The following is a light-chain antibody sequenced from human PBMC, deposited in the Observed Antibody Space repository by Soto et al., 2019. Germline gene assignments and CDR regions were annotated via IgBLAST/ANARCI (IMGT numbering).Light chain of an antibody. CDR2: GAS. Sequence: EIVLTQSPGTLSLSPGERATLSCRASQSVTSSYLAWYQQKPGQAPRLLISGASSRATGIPDRFSGSGSGTDITLTISSLEPEEFAVYYCQQYGSSPGTFGQGTKVEIK. CDR3: QQYGSSPGT. V-gene: IGKV3-20*01. J-gene: IGKJ1*01. CDR1: QSVTSSY.